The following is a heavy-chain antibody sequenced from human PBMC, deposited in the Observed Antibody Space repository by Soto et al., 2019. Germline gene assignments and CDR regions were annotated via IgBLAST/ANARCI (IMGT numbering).Heavy chain of an antibody. CDR1: GGSISSGGYY. V-gene: IGHV4-31*03. CDR3: ARVRREYYDFWSGYYTSPAIHYYYYMDV. Sequence: SETLSLTCTVSGGSISSGGYYWSWIRQHPGKGLEWIGYIYYSGSTYYNPSLKSRVTISVDTSKNQFSLKLSSVTAADTAVYYCARVRREYYDFWSGYYTSPAIHYYYYMDVWGKGTTVTVSS. CDR2: IYYSGST. D-gene: IGHD3-3*01. J-gene: IGHJ6*03.